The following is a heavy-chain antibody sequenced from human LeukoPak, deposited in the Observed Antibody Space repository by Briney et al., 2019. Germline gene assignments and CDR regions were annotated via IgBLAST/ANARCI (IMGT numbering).Heavy chain of an antibody. CDR1: GGSVSSGSYY. V-gene: IGHV4-61*01. CDR2: IYYSGST. J-gene: IGHJ4*02. D-gene: IGHD4/OR15-4a*01. CDR3: ARVGAGTFDY. Sequence: SETLSLTCTVSGGSVSSGSYYWSGIRQPPGKGLEWIGYIYYSGSTNYNPSLKSRVTISVDTSKNQFSLKLSSVTAADTAVYYCARVGAGTFDYWGQGTLVTVSS.